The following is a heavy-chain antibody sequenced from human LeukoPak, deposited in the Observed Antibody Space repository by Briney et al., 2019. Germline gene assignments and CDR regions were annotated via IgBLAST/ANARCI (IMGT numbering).Heavy chain of an antibody. CDR2: IKSKTDGGTT. Sequence: GGSLRLSCAAPGFTFSNAWMSWVRQAPGKGLEWVGRIKSKTDGGTTDYAAPVKGRFTISRDDSKNTLYLQMNSLKTEDTAVYYCITFSMIVVVITDWGQGTLVTVSS. CDR3: ITFSMIVVVITD. CDR1: GFTFSNAW. V-gene: IGHV3-15*01. D-gene: IGHD3-22*01. J-gene: IGHJ4*02.